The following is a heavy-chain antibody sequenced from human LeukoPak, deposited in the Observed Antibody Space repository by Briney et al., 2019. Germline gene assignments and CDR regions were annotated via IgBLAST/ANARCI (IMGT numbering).Heavy chain of an antibody. J-gene: IGHJ4*02. CDR1: GGSISSYY. V-gene: IGHV4-59*01. CDR3: ARGDQPIGSGYIPPFDY. CDR2: IYYSGST. Sequence: SETLSLTGTVSGGSISSYYWSWIRQPPGKGLEWIGYIYYSGSTNYNPSLKSRVTISVDTSKNQFSLKLSSVTAADTAVYYCARGDQPIGSGYIPPFDYWGQGALVTVSS. D-gene: IGHD3-22*01.